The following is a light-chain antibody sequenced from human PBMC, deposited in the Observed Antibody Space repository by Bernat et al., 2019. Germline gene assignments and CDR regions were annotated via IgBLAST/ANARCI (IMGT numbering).Light chain of an antibody. CDR2: DVR. Sequence: QSALTQPASVSGSPGQSITISCTGTSSDVGGYNYVSWYQQHPGRAPKLMIYDVRHRPSGISNRFSGSKSGNTASLTISGLLDEDEADYYCSSYTRSSTLVFGGGTRLTVL. J-gene: IGLJ3*02. CDR3: SSYTRSSTLV. CDR1: SSDVGGYNY. V-gene: IGLV2-14*03.